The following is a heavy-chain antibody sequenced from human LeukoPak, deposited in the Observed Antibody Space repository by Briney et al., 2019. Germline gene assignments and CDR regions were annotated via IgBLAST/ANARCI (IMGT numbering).Heavy chain of an antibody. CDR1: GFTLLHYL. CDR2: MKKDGSEK. Sequence: GGSLRQTLAGSGFTLLHYLLSWVRQAPGKGLEWVANMKKDGSEKYYVDSVKGRFTISRDNAKNSLYLQMDSLRAEDTAVYYCTRDEFWGQGTMGTVSS. V-gene: IGHV3-7*05. J-gene: IGHJ3*01. CDR3: TRDEF.